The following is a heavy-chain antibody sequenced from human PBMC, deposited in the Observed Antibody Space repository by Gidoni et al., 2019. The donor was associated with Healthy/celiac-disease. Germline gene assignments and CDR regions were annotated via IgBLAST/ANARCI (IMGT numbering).Heavy chain of an antibody. V-gene: IGHV5-51*01. CDR3: ARQGEGITIFGVVTQYYYYYGMDV. D-gene: IGHD3-3*01. CDR1: GYSFTSYW. J-gene: IGHJ6*02. CDR2: IYPGDSDT. Sequence: EVQLVQSGAEVKKPGESLKISCKGSGYSFTSYWIGCVSEMPGKGLEWMGIIYPGDSDTRYSPSFQGQVTIAADKSISTAYLQWSSLKASDTAMYYCARQGEGITIFGVVTQYYYYYGMDVWGQGTTVTVSS.